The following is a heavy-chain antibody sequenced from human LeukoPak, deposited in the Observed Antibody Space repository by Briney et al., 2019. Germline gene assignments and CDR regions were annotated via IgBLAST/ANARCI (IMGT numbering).Heavy chain of an antibody. CDR3: ARGERGDY. CDR1: GFTFSIYE. D-gene: IGHD1-26*01. V-gene: IGHV3-48*03. Sequence: GETLRLSCAASGFTFSIYEMNWVRQAPGKGLEWVSYISSIGTTIYYADSVKGRFTISRDNAKNSLYLQMNSLRAEDTAVYYCARGERGDYWGQGTLVTASS. CDR2: ISSIGTTI. J-gene: IGHJ4*02.